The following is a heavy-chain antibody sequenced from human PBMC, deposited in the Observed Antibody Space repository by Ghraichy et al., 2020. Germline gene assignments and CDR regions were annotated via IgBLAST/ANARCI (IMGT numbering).Heavy chain of an antibody. Sequence: GGSLRLSCAASGFTFSSYGMHWVRQAPGKGLEWVAVISYDGSNKYYADSVKGRFTISRDNSKNTLYLQMNSLRAEDTAVYYCAKSGVVITTASFDYWGQGTLVAVSS. CDR1: GFTFSSYG. CDR2: ISYDGSNK. J-gene: IGHJ4*02. CDR3: AKSGVVITTASFDY. D-gene: IGHD3-22*01. V-gene: IGHV3-30*18.